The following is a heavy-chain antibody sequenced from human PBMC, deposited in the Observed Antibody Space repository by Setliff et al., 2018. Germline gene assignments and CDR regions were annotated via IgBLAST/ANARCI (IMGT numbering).Heavy chain of an antibody. D-gene: IGHD1-26*01. CDR3: AREHVSGHSEY. CDR1: GYRFTTYW. J-gene: IGHJ4*02. CDR2: VYPGDSDT. Sequence: GESLKLSCKGSGYRFTTYWIAWVRQKPGKGLEWMGIVYPGDSDTQYSPSFQGQVTFPSDKSINTAYLHLSSLKASDTAMYYCAREHVSGHSEYWGQGTLVTVSS. V-gene: IGHV5-51*01.